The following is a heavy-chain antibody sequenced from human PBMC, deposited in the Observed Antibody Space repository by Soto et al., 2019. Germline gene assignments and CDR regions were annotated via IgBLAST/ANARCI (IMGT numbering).Heavy chain of an antibody. J-gene: IGHJ4*02. CDR3: ARDLGYSGYDREVFDF. CDR2: ISATGGSA. V-gene: IGHV3-23*01. D-gene: IGHD5-12*01. Sequence: EVQLLQSGGGLVQPGGSLRLSCVASGFTFSSYAMNWVRQAPGKGPEWVSSISATGGSAYYADSVKGRFTISRDNSKNTLYLQMDSLRADDTAVYYCARDLGYSGYDREVFDFWGQGTLVTVSS. CDR1: GFTFSSYA.